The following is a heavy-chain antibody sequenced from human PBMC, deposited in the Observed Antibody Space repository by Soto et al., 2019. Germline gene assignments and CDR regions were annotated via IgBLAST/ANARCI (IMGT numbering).Heavy chain of an antibody. Sequence: GESLKISCKGSGYSFTSYWIGWVRQMPGKGLEWMGIIYPGDSDTRYSPSFQGQVTISADKSISTAYLQWSSLKAPDTAMYYCARQEAAAAGKEYYYGMDVWGQGTTVTVSS. CDR3: ARQEAAAAGKEYYYGMDV. J-gene: IGHJ6*02. D-gene: IGHD6-13*01. CDR2: IYPGDSDT. CDR1: GYSFTSYW. V-gene: IGHV5-51*01.